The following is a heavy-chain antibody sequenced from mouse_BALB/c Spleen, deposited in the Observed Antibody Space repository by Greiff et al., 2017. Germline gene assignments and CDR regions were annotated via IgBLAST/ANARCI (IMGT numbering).Heavy chain of an antibody. V-gene: IGHV2-3*01. CDR2: IWGDGST. CDR3: AKQRDYGNYVAYAMDY. D-gene: IGHD2-1*01. CDR1: GFSLTSYC. Sequence: QVQLQQSGPGLVAPSQTLSITCTVSGFSLTSYCVSWVRQPPGKGLEWLGVIWGDGSTTYHSALISRLSISKDNSKSQVFLKLNSLQTDDTATYYCAKQRDYGNYVAYAMDYWGQGTSVTVSS. J-gene: IGHJ4*01.